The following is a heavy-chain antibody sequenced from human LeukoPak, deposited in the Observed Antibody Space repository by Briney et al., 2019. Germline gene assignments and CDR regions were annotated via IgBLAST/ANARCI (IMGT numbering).Heavy chain of an antibody. D-gene: IGHD2-21*02. CDR1: GGSISSYY. J-gene: IGHJ6*02. CDR2: IYYSGST. V-gene: IGHV4-59*01. CDR3: ARTPCDRDCYRSYKYNGMDV. Sequence: SETLSLTCTVSGGSISSYYWSWIRQPPGKRLEWIGLIYYSGSTNYNPSLKSRVTISVDTSKNQFSLKLSSVTAADTAVYYCARTPCDRDCYRSYKYNGMDVWGQGTTATVS.